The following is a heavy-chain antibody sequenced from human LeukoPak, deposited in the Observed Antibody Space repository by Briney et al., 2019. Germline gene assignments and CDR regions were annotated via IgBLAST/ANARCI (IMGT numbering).Heavy chain of an antibody. CDR2: ISYDGSNK. J-gene: IGHJ4*02. Sequence: GGSLRLSCAASGFTFSSYGMHWVRQAPGKGLEWVAVISYDGSNKYYADSVKGRFTISRDNSKNTLYLQMNSLRAEDTAVYYCARGGNYYGSGRLPDYWGQGTLVTVSS. V-gene: IGHV3-30*03. CDR1: GFTFSSYG. D-gene: IGHD3-10*01. CDR3: ARGGNYYGSGRLPDY.